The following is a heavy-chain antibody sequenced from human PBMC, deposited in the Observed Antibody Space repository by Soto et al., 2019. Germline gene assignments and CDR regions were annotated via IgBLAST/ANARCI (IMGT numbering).Heavy chain of an antibody. J-gene: IGHJ4*02. CDR3: AKDSDRPGWFGQFDH. Sequence: EVQLLESGGDLIEPGGSLRLSCAASGFTFSTYAMDWVRQAPGKGLAWVSGINSYGDYTYYAGSVRGRFTISRDNSRNSRYLEMNRLRGDDTAIYYCAKDSDRPGWFGQFDHWGQGDLATVSS. V-gene: IGHV3-23*01. CDR2: INSYGDYT. CDR1: GFTFSTYA. D-gene: IGHD3-10*01.